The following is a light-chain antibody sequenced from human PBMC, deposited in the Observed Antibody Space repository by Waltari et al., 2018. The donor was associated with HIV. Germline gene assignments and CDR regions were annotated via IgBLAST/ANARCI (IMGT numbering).Light chain of an antibody. V-gene: IGKV1-5*03. Sequence: DIRMTQSPSTLSASVGDRVTITCRASQHIYKWLAWFQQKPGKAPKLLIYRASGLESGVPSRFSGSGSGTEFTLTISSLQPDDFATYYCQQYNGYPWTLGQGTKVDVK. CDR1: QHIYKW. J-gene: IGKJ1*01. CDR2: RAS. CDR3: QQYNGYPWT.